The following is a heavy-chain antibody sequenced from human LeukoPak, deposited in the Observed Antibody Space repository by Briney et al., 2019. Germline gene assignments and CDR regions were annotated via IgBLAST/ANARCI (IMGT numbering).Heavy chain of an antibody. CDR1: GFTFSSYA. J-gene: IGHJ4*02. V-gene: IGHV3-30*04. Sequence: GGSLRLSCAASGFTFSSYAMHWVRQAPGKGLEWVAVISYDGSNKYYADSVKGRFTISRDNSKNTLHLQMNSLRAEDTAVYYCAKEYNSGSYFFLWRHDYWGQGTLVTVSS. CDR3: AKEYNSGSYFFLWRHDY. CDR2: ISYDGSNK. D-gene: IGHD1-26*01.